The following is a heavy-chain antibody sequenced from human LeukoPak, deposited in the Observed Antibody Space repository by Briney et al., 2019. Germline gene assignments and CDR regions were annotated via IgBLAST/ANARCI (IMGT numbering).Heavy chain of an antibody. V-gene: IGHV3-21*01. Sequence: GGSLRLSCAASGFTFSSYSMNWVRQAPGKGLEWVSSISSSSSYIYYADSVKGRFTISRDNAKNSLYLQMNSLRAEDTAVYYCARGDFDWEGWYFDYWGQGTLVTVSS. CDR1: GFTFSSYS. J-gene: IGHJ4*02. D-gene: IGHD3-9*01. CDR3: ARGDFDWEGWYFDY. CDR2: ISSSSSYI.